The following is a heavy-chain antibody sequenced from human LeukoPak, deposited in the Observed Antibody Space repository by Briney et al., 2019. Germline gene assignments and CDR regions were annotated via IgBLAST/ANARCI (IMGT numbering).Heavy chain of an antibody. V-gene: IGHV3-23*01. CDR1: GFTFSSYA. D-gene: IGHD2-21*02. J-gene: IGHJ5*02. CDR2: ITAGGGST. CDR3: ARYEQRPGVTASDP. Sequence: PGGTLRLSCAASGFTFSSYAVSWVRQAPGMGLEWVSAITAGGGSTYYADSVKGRFTISRDNSKNTLWLQLNSLGVEDTAMYYCARYEQRPGVTASDPWSQGTLVTVSS.